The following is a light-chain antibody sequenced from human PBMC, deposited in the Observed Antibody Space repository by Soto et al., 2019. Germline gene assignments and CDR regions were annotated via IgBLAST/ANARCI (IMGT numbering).Light chain of an antibody. CDR3: QQFNSYPLT. CDR2: DAS. Sequence: DIQMTQSPSTLSPSVGDTVTITCRASQSINRWLAWYQQRPGKAPKLLIKDASILQNGVPSRFSGSGYGTEFTLTINSLQPDDFATYYCQQFNSYPLTFGGGTKV. V-gene: IGKV1-5*01. CDR1: QSINRW. J-gene: IGKJ4*01.